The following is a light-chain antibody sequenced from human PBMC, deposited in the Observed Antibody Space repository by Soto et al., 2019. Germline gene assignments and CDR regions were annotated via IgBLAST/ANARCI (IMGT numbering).Light chain of an antibody. CDR1: SSDVGGYNY. V-gene: IGLV2-14*01. CDR2: EVS. CDR3: SSYTSSSTLVV. Sequence: QSALTQPASVSGSPGQSITISCTGTSSDVGGYNYVSWYQQPPGKAPKLMIYEVSNRPSGVSNRFSGSKSGNPASLTISGLQAEDEADYYCSSYTSSSTLVVFGGGTKLTVL. J-gene: IGLJ2*01.